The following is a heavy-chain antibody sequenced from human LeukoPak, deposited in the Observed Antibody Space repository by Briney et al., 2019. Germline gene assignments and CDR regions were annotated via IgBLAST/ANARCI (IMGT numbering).Heavy chain of an antibody. J-gene: IGHJ3*02. CDR1: GGSFSGYY. CDR2: INHSGST. Sequence: SETLSLTCAVNGGSFSGYYWIWIRQPPGKGLEWIGEINHSGSTNYNPSLKSRVTISVDTSKNQFSLKLSSVTAAATAVYYCASGGECGSCDGFDMWGQGIMVTVSS. V-gene: IGHV4-34*01. CDR3: ASGGECGSCDGFDM. D-gene: IGHD2-15*01.